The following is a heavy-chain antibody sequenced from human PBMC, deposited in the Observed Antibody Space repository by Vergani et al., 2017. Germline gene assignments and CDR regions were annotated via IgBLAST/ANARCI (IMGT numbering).Heavy chain of an antibody. V-gene: IGHV1-69*04. J-gene: IGHJ4*02. Sequence: QVQLVQSGAEVKKPGSSVKVSCKASGGTFSSYAISWVRQAPGQGLEWMGRIIPILGIANYAQKFQGRVTITADKSTSTAYMELSSLRSEDTAVYYCARDLCVRVRGAFDYWGQGTLVTVSS. CDR3: ARDLCVRVRGAFDY. CDR2: IIPILGIA. CDR1: GGTFSSYA. D-gene: IGHD3-10*01.